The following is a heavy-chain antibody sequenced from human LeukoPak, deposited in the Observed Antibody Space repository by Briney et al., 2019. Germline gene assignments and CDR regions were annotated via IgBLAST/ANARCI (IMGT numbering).Heavy chain of an antibody. CDR3: ARGYCSGGSCHAFDY. D-gene: IGHD2-15*01. Sequence: SVKVSCKASGGTFSSYAISWVRQAPGQGLEWMGGIIPIFGTANYAQKFQGRVTITADESTSTAYMELSSLRSEDTAVYYCARGYCSGGSCHAFDYWGQGTLVTVSS. V-gene: IGHV1-69*13. CDR1: GGTFSSYA. J-gene: IGHJ4*02. CDR2: IIPIFGTA.